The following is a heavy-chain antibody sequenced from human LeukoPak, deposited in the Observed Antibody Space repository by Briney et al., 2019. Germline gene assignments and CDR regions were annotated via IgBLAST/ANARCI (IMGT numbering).Heavy chain of an antibody. Sequence: GGSLRLSCAASGFTFSIRAMSWVRQAPGKGLEWVSAITDSGDSTYYADSVEGRFTISRDNSKNTLYLQMNSLRAEDTAVYYCAKLGTDCSGASCYRRSFDYWGQGTLVTVSS. CDR2: ITDSGDST. D-gene: IGHD2-15*01. J-gene: IGHJ4*02. V-gene: IGHV3-23*01. CDR3: AKLGTDCSGASCYRRSFDY. CDR1: GFTFSIRA.